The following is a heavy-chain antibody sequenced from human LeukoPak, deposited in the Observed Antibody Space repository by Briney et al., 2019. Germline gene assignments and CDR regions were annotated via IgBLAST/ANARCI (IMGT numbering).Heavy chain of an antibody. Sequence: PGGSLRLSCAASGFTFSSNAMSWVRQAPGKGLEWVSGITNSGGSTYYADSVKGRFAISRDNSKDTLYLQMNSLRAEDTAVYYCAKDIYGDYGGLDYWGQGTLVTVSS. D-gene: IGHD4-17*01. CDR1: GFTFSSNA. CDR3: AKDIYGDYGGLDY. J-gene: IGHJ4*02. V-gene: IGHV3-23*01. CDR2: ITNSGGST.